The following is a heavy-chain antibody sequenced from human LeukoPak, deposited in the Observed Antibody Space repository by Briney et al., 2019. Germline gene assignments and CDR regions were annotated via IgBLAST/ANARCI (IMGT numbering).Heavy chain of an antibody. CDR1: GFTFSSYA. CDR3: AEDPVLLWFGESSSRFDY. V-gene: IGHV3-23*01. Sequence: GGSLRLSCAASGFTFSSYAMSWVRQAPGKGLEWVSAISGSGGSTYYADSVKGRFTISRDNSKNTLYLQMNSLRAEDTAVYYCAEDPVLLWFGESSSRFDYWGQGTLVTVSS. CDR2: ISGSGGST. J-gene: IGHJ4*02. D-gene: IGHD3-10*01.